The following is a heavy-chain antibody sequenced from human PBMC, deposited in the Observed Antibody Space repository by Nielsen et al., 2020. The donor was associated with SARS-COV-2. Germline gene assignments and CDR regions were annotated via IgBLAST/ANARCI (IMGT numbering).Heavy chain of an antibody. CDR3: ARASARDAFDI. CDR2: IFNTGST. Sequence: SETLSLTCTVSGGSISSGGYYWSWIRQPPGKGLEWIGHIFNTGSTSYNPSLKSRVTISVDTSKNQFSLKLSSVTAADTAVYYCARASARDAFDIWGQGTMVTVSS. J-gene: IGHJ3*02. CDR1: GGSISSGGYY. V-gene: IGHV4-61*08. D-gene: IGHD6-25*01.